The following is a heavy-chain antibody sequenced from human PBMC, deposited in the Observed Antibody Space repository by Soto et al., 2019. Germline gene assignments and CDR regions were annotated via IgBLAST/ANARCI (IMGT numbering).Heavy chain of an antibody. D-gene: IGHD3-10*01. CDR1: GFTFGDYG. J-gene: IGHJ5*02. CDR2: IRSKAYGGTT. V-gene: IGHV3-49*03. Sequence: EVQLVESGGGLVQPGRSLRLSCTGSGFTFGDYGMSWFRQAPGKGLEWVGFIRSKAYGGTTDYAASVKGRFTISRADSKSIAYLQMNSLKTEDTAVYYCTRGYYGSGTLDWFDPWGQGTLVTVSS. CDR3: TRGYYGSGTLDWFDP.